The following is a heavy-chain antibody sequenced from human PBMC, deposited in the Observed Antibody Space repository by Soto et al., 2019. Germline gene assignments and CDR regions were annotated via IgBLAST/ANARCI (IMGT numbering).Heavy chain of an antibody. Sequence: EVQLVESGGGLVQPGGSLRLSCAASGFTFRTYWLRWVRQVPGKGLEWVANINLDGSEKNYVDSVKGRFTISRDNARNSLYLQMSRLRAEDTALYYCARDGSTSWYSYDYHGMDVWGQGTTVTGSS. CDR2: INLDGSEK. J-gene: IGHJ6*02. V-gene: IGHV3-7*05. D-gene: IGHD5-18*01. CDR3: ARDGSTSWYSYDYHGMDV. CDR1: GFTFRTYW.